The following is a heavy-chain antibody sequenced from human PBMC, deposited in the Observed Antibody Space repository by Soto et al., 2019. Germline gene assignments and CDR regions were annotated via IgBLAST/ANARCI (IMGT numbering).Heavy chain of an antibody. D-gene: IGHD6-19*01. CDR1: GFTFSSCC. J-gene: IGHJ4*02. Sequence: PGGSMRLSCAASGFTFSSCCMNWVSQAPGKGLEWVSSIRNSDGGTNYADSVKGRFTISRDNSKNTLYLQMNSLRAEDSAVYYCRAVNGPFDCWGQGTLVTVSS. CDR3: RAVNGPFDC. V-gene: IGHV3-23*01. CDR2: IRNSDGGT.